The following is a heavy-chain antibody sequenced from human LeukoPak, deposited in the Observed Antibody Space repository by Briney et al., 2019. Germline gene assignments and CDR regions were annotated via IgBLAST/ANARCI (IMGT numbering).Heavy chain of an antibody. CDR1: GYTFTGYY. CDR2: INPNSGGT. V-gene: IGHV1-2*02. CDR3: ARDQTAMVIWEEDY. Sequence: ASVKVSCKASGYTFTGYYMHWVRQAPGQGLEWMGWINPNSGGTNYAQKLQGRVTMTRDTSISTAYMELSRLRSDDTAVYYCARDQTAMVIWEEDYWGQGTLVTVSS. D-gene: IGHD5-18*01. J-gene: IGHJ4*02.